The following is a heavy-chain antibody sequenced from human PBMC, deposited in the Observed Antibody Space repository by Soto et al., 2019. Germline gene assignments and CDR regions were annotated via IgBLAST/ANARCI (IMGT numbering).Heavy chain of an antibody. Sequence: ASVKVSCKASGYTFTSYYMHWVRQAPGQGLEWMGIINPSGGSTSYAQKFQGRVTMTRDTSTSTVYMELSSLRSEDTAVYYCARGGSSYGILRYGLDVWGQGTTVTVSS. D-gene: IGHD5-18*01. CDR2: INPSGGST. CDR1: GYTFTSYY. CDR3: ARGGSSYGILRYGLDV. V-gene: IGHV1-46*01. J-gene: IGHJ6*02.